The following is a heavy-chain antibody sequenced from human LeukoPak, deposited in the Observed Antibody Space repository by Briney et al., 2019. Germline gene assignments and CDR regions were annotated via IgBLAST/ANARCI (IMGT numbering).Heavy chain of an antibody. CDR1: GYTFTGYY. CDR3: ARGQDIVVVPAATNWFDP. D-gene: IGHD2-2*01. V-gene: IGHV1-2*04. CDR2: INPNSGGT. J-gene: IGHJ5*02. Sequence: ASVKVSCKASGYTFTGYYMHWVRQAPGQGLEWMGWINPNSGGTNYAQKFQGWVTMTRDTSISTAYMELSRLRSDDTAVYYCARGQDIVVVPAATNWFDPWGRGTLVTVSS.